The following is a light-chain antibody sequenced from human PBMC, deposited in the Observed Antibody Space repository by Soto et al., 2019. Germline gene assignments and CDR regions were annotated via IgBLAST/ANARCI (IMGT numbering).Light chain of an antibody. V-gene: IGLV2-14*01. Sequence: QSALTQPASVSGSPGQSITISCTGTSYDVGGNNYVSWYQQLPGKAPKLLIYEVSNRPSGVSIRFSGSKSGNTASLTVSGLQAEDEADYYCSSYTSGITYEIFGGGTKLTVL. CDR3: SSYTSGITYEI. CDR2: EVS. CDR1: SYDVGGNNY. J-gene: IGLJ2*01.